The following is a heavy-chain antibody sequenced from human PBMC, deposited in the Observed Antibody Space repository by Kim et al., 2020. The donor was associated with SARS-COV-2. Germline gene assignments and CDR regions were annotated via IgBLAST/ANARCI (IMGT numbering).Heavy chain of an antibody. CDR2: ISGNGART. D-gene: IGHD3-10*01. J-gene: IGHJ4*02. CDR1: GFIFSSYA. CDR3: AKDHNYGSGSYFNDFDY. V-gene: IGHV3-23*01. Sequence: LSLTCAASGFIFSSYAMSWVRQAPGKGLEWVSAISGNGARTYYADSVMGRFTISRDSSKNTLYLQMNSLRAEDTAVYYCAKDHNYGSGSYFNDFDYWGQGTLVTVSS.